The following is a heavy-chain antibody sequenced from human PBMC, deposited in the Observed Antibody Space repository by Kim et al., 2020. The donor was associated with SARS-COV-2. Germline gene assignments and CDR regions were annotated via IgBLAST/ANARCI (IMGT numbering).Heavy chain of an antibody. D-gene: IGHD2-8*01. CDR2: INHSGST. Sequence: SETLSLTCAVYGGSFSGYYWSWIRQPPGKGLEWIGEINHSGSTNYNPSLKSRVTISVDTSKNQFSLKLSSVTAADTAVYYCARLQTNEPPTWFDPWGQGTLVTVSS. J-gene: IGHJ5*02. CDR1: GGSFSGYY. CDR3: ARLQTNEPPTWFDP. V-gene: IGHV4-34*01.